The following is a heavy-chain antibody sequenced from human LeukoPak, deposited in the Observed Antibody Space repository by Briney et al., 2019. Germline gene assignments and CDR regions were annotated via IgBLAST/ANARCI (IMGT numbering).Heavy chain of an antibody. CDR1: GGSISSYY. CDR3: ARLRGGMGEYNFDY. J-gene: IGHJ4*02. Sequence: SETLSLTCTVSGGSISSYYWSWIRQPPGKGLEYIGNIYYGGSTNYNPSLKSRVTISVDTAKNQFSLKLTSVTAADTAVYYCARLRGGMGEYNFDYWGQGTLVTVSS. V-gene: IGHV4-59*01. CDR2: IYYGGST. D-gene: IGHD3-16*01.